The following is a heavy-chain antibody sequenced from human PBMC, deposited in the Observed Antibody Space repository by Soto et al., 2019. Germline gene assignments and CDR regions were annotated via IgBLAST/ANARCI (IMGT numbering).Heavy chain of an antibody. Sequence: QVQLVESGGGVVQPGRSLRLSCAASGFTFSSYGMHWVRQAPGKGLEWVAVIWYDGSNKYYADSVKGRFTISRDNSKNTLYLQMNCLRAEDTAVDYWARDAVAGIVDAFDIWGQGTMVTVSS. CDR2: IWYDGSNK. CDR3: ARDAVAGIVDAFDI. CDR1: GFTFSSYG. V-gene: IGHV3-33*01. J-gene: IGHJ3*02. D-gene: IGHD6-19*01.